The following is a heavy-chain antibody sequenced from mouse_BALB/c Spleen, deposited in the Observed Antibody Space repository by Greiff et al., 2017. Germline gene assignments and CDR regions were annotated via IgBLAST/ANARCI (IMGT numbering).Heavy chain of an antibody. CDR3: ASHYYYGSSLHYYAMDY. D-gene: IGHD1-1*01. J-gene: IGHJ4*01. Sequence: EVQLQESGPGLVKPSQSLSLTCSVTGYSITSGYYWNWIRQFPGNKLEWMGYISYDGSNNYNPSLKNRISITRDTSKNQFFLKLNSVTTEDTATYYCASHYYYGSSLHYYAMDYWGQGTSVTVSS. V-gene: IGHV3-6*02. CDR1: GYSITSGYY. CDR2: ISYDGSN.